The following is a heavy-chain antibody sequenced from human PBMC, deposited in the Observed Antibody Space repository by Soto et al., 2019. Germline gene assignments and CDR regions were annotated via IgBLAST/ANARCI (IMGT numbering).Heavy chain of an antibody. Sequence: QVQLQESGPGLVKPSETLSLTCTVSGGSISTHYWTWIRQPPGKGLEWIGYIFYNGRTNYNPSLESRVTMSVDTSKSQLSLKLRSVTAADXXXXYCARGGDNSPWYXSVWGQGTXVXXSS. J-gene: IGHJ4*02. CDR2: IFYNGRT. CDR3: ARGGDNSPWYXSV. V-gene: IGHV4-59*11. CDR1: GGSISTHY. D-gene: IGHD1-20*01.